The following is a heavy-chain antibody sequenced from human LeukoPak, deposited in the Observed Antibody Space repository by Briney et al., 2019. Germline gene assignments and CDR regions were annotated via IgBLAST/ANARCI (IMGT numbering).Heavy chain of an antibody. V-gene: IGHV1-18*01. D-gene: IGHD1-26*01. CDR3: AREGKGGSYLDY. CDR2: ISAYNGNT. J-gene: IGHJ4*02. Sequence: ASVKVSCKASGYTFRSYGISWVRQAPGQGLEWMGWISAYNGNTNYAQNFQGRLTMTTDTSTSTAYMDLRSLRPDDTAIYYCAREGKGGSYLDYWGQGTLVTVSS. CDR1: GYTFRSYG.